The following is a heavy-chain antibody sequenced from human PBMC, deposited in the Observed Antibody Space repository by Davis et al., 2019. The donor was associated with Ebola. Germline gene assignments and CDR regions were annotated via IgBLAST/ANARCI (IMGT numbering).Heavy chain of an antibody. CDR3: ARASCSPSSCFWSLDV. V-gene: IGHV3-13*01. D-gene: IGHD2-2*01. J-gene: IGHJ2*01. CDR2: VNTAGDT. CDR1: GFMFTSYE. Sequence: GESLKISCAASGFMFTSYEMHWVRQAPGKGLEWVAIVNTAGDTYYSDSVKGRFTASRDNDKNSFYLQMNSLRVGDTAVYFCARASCSPSSCFWSLDVWGRGTLVTVSS.